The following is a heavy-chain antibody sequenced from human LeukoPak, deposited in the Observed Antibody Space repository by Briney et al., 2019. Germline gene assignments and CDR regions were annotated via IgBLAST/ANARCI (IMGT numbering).Heavy chain of an antibody. Sequence: SETLSLTCAVSGGSILSTNWWSWVRQPPGKGLEWIGEVHLSGASNYNPSLKSRVSMSIDKSRNHLSLELTSVTAADTAIFYCARESGAFSPFGFWGQGTLVTVSS. V-gene: IGHV4-4*02. D-gene: IGHD1-26*01. CDR2: VHLSGAS. CDR3: ARESGAFSPFGF. J-gene: IGHJ4*02. CDR1: GGSILSTNW.